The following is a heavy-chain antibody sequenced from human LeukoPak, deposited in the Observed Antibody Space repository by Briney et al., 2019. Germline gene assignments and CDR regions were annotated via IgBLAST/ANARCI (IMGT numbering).Heavy chain of an antibody. J-gene: IGHJ4*02. V-gene: IGHV4-59*08. Sequence: SETLSLTCTVSGGSISSYYWSWIRQPPGKGLEWIGYIYYSGSTNYNPSLKSRVTISVDTSKNQFSLKLSSVTAVDTAVYYCARHPDMGDFDYWGQGTLVTVSS. CDR1: GGSISSYY. CDR2: IYYSGST. CDR3: ARHPDMGDFDY. D-gene: IGHD3-9*01.